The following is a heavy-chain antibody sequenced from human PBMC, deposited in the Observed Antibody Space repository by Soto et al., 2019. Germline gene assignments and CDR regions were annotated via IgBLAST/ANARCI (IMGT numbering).Heavy chain of an antibody. Sequence: QVQLVQSGAEVKKPGSSVKVSCKASGGTFSSYAISWVRQAPGQGLEWMGGIIPIFGTANYAQKFQGRVTITADESTSTAYMELSSQRSEDTAVYYCARAASYSSGWPPFDYWGQGTLVTVSS. CDR1: GGTFSSYA. D-gene: IGHD6-19*01. V-gene: IGHV1-69*01. J-gene: IGHJ4*02. CDR2: IIPIFGTA. CDR3: ARAASYSSGWPPFDY.